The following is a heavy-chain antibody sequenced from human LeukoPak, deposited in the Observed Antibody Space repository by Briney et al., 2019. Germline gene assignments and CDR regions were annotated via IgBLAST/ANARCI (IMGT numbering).Heavy chain of an antibody. CDR2: INSDGSST. Sequence: GGSLRLSCAASGFTFRSDWMHWVRQAPGKGLVWVSRINSDGSSTAYADSVKGRFTISRDNAKNSLYLQMNSLRVEDTAVYYCARGATDVGYWGQGTLVTVSS. V-gene: IGHV3-74*01. CDR1: GFTFRSDW. J-gene: IGHJ4*02. CDR3: ARGATDVGY. D-gene: IGHD1-26*01.